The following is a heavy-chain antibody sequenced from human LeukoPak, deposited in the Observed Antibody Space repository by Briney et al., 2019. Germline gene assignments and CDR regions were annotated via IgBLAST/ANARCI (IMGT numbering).Heavy chain of an antibody. CDR2: IRYDGSNK. CDR1: GFTFSNYG. Sequence: PGESLRLSCAASGFTFSNYGMHWVRQAPGKGLEWVAVIRYDGSNKYYADSVKGRFTISRDNSKSTLYLQMDSLRAEVTAVYYCAKEHTVVTPSPDYWGQGTLVTVSS. D-gene: IGHD4-23*01. J-gene: IGHJ4*02. V-gene: IGHV3-30*02. CDR3: AKEHTVVTPSPDY.